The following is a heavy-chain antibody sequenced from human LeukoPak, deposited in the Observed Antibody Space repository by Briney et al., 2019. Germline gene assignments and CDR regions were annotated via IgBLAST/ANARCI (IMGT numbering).Heavy chain of an antibody. Sequence: GGSLRLSCAASGFTFSGYAMSWVRQAPGKGLEWVSAISGSGGSTYYADSVKGQFTISRDNSKNTLYLQMNSLRAEDTAVYYCAKVLYSSSWYEDYWGQGTLVTVSS. V-gene: IGHV3-23*01. CDR2: ISGSGGST. CDR3: AKVLYSSSWYEDY. D-gene: IGHD6-13*01. J-gene: IGHJ4*02. CDR1: GFTFSGYA.